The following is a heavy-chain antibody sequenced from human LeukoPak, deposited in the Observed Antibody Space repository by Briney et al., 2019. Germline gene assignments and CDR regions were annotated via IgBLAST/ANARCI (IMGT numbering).Heavy chain of an antibody. Sequence: SVKVSCKASGGTFSSYAISWVRQAPGQGLEWMGRIIPIFGTANYAQKFQGRVTITTDESTSTAYMELSSLRSEDTAVYYCARERTTYYSDSSGYPGEGWGQGTLVTVSS. CDR1: GGTFSSYA. CDR3: ARERTTYYSDSSGYPGEG. J-gene: IGHJ4*02. CDR2: IIPIFGTA. V-gene: IGHV1-69*05. D-gene: IGHD3-22*01.